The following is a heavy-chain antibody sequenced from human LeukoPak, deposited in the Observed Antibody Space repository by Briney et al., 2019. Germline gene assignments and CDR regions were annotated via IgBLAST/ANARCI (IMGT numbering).Heavy chain of an antibody. CDR1: GFIFSSDN. CDR3: VKDLAGTYSFDY. Sequence: GGSLRLSCSASGFIFSSDNMHWVRQAPGKGLEYVSGISKNEDSTFYADSMQARFTISRDNYNNKLFLQMNSVRPEDTAVYSCVKDLAGTYSFDYWGQGARVTVSS. D-gene: IGHD3-10*01. J-gene: IGHJ4*02. V-gene: IGHV3-64D*06. CDR2: ISKNEDST.